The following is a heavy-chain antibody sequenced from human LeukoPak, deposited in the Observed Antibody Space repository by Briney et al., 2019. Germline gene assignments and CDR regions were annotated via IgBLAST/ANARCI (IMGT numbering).Heavy chain of an antibody. CDR2: IYYSGST. V-gene: IGHV4-59*01. D-gene: IGHD2-21*02. Sequence: SETLSLTRTVSGASISSYYWSWIRQPPGKGLEWIGYIYYSGSTNYNPSLKSRVTISVDTSKNQFSLKLSSVTAADTAVYYCARAKDCGGDCYPFDYWGQGTLVTVSS. J-gene: IGHJ4*02. CDR1: GASISSYY. CDR3: ARAKDCGGDCYPFDY.